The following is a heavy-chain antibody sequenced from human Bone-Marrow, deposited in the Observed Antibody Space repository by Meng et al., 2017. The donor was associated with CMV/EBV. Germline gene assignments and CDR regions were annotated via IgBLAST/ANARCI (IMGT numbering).Heavy chain of an antibody. J-gene: IGHJ5*02. CDR2: IYYSGST. Sequence: SETLSLTCTVSGGSISSSSYYWGWIRQPPGKGLEWIGSIYYSGSTYYNPSLKSRVTISVDTSKNQFSLKLSSVTAADTAVYYCASRYYDFWSGYVRFDPWAQGTLDTVSS. D-gene: IGHD3-3*01. CDR1: GGSISSSSYY. V-gene: IGHV4-39*01. CDR3: ASRYYDFWSGYVRFDP.